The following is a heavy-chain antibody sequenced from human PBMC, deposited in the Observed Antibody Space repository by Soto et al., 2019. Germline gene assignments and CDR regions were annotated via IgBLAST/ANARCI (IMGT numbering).Heavy chain of an antibody. CDR1: GFTFSSYG. CDR2: ISYDGSNK. J-gene: IGHJ6*01. D-gene: IGHD6-19*01. CDR3: AKFRLYYYYGMDV. V-gene: IGHV3-30*18. Sequence: QVQLVESGGGVVQPGRSLRLSCAASGFTFSSYGMHWVRQAPGKGLEWVAVISYDGSNKYYADSVKGRFTISRDNSKNTLYRQMNSLRAEDTAVYYCAKFRLYYYYGMDVWGQGTTVTVS.